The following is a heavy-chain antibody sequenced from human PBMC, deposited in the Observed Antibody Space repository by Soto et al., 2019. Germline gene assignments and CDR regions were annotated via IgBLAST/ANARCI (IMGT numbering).Heavy chain of an antibody. CDR1: GGSISSYY. CDR3: ASTELRDGYNLLVDYYGMDV. V-gene: IGHV4-59*01. D-gene: IGHD5-12*01. Sequence: SETLSLTCTVSGGSISSYYWSWIRQPPGKGLEWIGYIYYSGSTNYNPSLKSRVTISVDTSKNQFSLKLSSVTAADTAVYYCASTELRDGYNLLVDYYGMDVWGQGTTATVSS. J-gene: IGHJ6*02. CDR2: IYYSGST.